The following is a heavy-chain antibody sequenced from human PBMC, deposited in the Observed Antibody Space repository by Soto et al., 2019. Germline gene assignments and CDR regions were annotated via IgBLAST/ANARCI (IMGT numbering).Heavy chain of an antibody. J-gene: IGHJ6*02. Sequence: SETLSLTCTVSGGSLRGYSWSWIRQSPGKGLEWIGYVYSGGGTNYSPSFMGRVTISVDTTDNQFSLKLNSVTAADTAVYYCVRENYYYGMDVWGQGTTVTVSS. CDR1: GGSLRGYS. CDR2: VYSGGGT. CDR3: VRENYYYGMDV. V-gene: IGHV4-59*01.